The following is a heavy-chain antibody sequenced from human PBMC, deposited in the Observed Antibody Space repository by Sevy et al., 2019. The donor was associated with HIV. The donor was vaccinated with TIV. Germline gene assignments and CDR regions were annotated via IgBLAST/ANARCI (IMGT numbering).Heavy chain of an antibody. Sequence: GESLKISCAASGFTVSSNYIHWVRQAPGKGLEWVSVIYIGGDTYYADSVKGRFTISRDNSKNTLYLQMNSLRAEDTAVYYCARGYYYLDVWGQGTTVTVSS. CDR2: IYIGGDT. CDR3: ARGYYYLDV. V-gene: IGHV3-53*01. CDR1: GFTVSSNY. J-gene: IGHJ6*03.